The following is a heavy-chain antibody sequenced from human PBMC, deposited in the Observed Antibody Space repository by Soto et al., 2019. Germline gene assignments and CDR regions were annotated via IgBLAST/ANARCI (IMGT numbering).Heavy chain of an antibody. D-gene: IGHD2-15*01. Sequence: RGSLRLSCAASGFTFSSYGMHWVRQAPGKGLEWVAVIWYDGSNKYYADSVKGRFTISRDNSKNTLYLQMNSLRAEDTAVYYCARDSAGTGYYYYGMDVWGQGTTVTVSS. CDR1: GFTFSSYG. V-gene: IGHV3-33*01. CDR3: ARDSAGTGYYYYGMDV. J-gene: IGHJ6*02. CDR2: IWYDGSNK.